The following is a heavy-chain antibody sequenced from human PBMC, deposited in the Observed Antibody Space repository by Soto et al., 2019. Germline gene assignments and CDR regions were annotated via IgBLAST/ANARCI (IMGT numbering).Heavy chain of an antibody. D-gene: IGHD6-13*01. Sequence: GGSLRLSWAASGFSFSDYYMSWIRQAPGKGLEWVSYIDFTSNSIYYADSVKGRFTISRDNAKNSLYLQMNSLRAEDTAVYYCARDIEPPGLFFDYWGQGTLVTVSS. J-gene: IGHJ4*02. CDR1: GFSFSDYY. V-gene: IGHV3-11*01. CDR2: IDFTSNSI. CDR3: ARDIEPPGLFFDY.